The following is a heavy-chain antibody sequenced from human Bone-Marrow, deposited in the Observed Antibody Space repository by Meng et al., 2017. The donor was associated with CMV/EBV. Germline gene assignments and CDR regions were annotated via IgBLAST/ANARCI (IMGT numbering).Heavy chain of an antibody. CDR1: GGSISSYY. CDR3: ARVRPRFLEWLFDY. Sequence: SETLSLTCTVSGGSISSYYWSWIRQPPGKGLEWIGSIYYSGNTYYNPSLKSRVTISVDTSKNQFSLKLSSVTAADTAMYYCARVRPRFLEWLFDYWGQGMLVTVSS. J-gene: IGHJ4*02. D-gene: IGHD3-3*01. CDR2: IYYSGNT. V-gene: IGHV4-59*01.